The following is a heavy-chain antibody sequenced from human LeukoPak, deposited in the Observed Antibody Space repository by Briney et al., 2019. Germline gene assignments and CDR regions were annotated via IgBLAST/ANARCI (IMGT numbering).Heavy chain of an antibody. CDR2: ISYDGSNK. CDR1: GGTFSSYA. Sequence: SCKASGGTFSSYAISWVRQAPGKRLEWVAVISYDGSNKYYADSVKGRFTISRDNSKNTLYLQMNSLRAEDTAVYYCARVPRGYSYGYGDYWGQGTLVTVSS. D-gene: IGHD5-18*01. CDR3: ARVPRGYSYGYGDY. J-gene: IGHJ4*02. V-gene: IGHV3-30-3*01.